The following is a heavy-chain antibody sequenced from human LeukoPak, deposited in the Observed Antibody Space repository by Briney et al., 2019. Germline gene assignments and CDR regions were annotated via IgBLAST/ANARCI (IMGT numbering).Heavy chain of an antibody. V-gene: IGHV3-7*01. CDR1: GFTFSTSW. J-gene: IGHJ4*02. CDR3: ARAQSGFWSGYCFDY. CDR2: IKQDGSEK. Sequence: GGSLRLSCAASGFTFSTSWMTWVRQAPGKGLEWVANIKQDGSEKYCVDSVKGRFAVSRDNAKNSLYLQMNSLRAEDTAVYYCARAQSGFWSGYCFDYWGQGTLVTVSS. D-gene: IGHD3-3*01.